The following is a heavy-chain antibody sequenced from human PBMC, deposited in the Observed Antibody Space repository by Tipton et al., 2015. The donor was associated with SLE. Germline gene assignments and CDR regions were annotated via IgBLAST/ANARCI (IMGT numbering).Heavy chain of an antibody. V-gene: IGHV3-48*03. D-gene: IGHD5-12*01. CDR1: GFTFSGSE. J-gene: IGHJ4*02. CDR3: AREGSGYGAYEFDQ. Sequence: SLRLSCVASGFTFSGSEMNWVRLAPGKGLEWVSFISSRGDTIYYADSVKGRFTISRDNAKNSLYLQMDGLRDEDTAVYYCAREGSGYGAYEFDQWGQGTLVTVSS. CDR2: ISSRGDTI.